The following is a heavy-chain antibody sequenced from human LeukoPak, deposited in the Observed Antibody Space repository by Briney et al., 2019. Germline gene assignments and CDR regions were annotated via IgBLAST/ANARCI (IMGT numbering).Heavy chain of an antibody. V-gene: IGHV3-30*15. CDR3: ARDSLVVAATGSYMDV. J-gene: IGHJ6*02. CDR2: ISYDGTNE. CDR1: GFTLSSYA. Sequence: GGSLRLSCAASGFTLSSYAMHWVRQAPGKGLEWVAIISYDGTNEYYADSVKGRFTISRDNSKNTLFLQVSSLKAEDTAVYYCARDSLVVAATGSYMDVWGQGTTVTVSS. D-gene: IGHD2-15*01.